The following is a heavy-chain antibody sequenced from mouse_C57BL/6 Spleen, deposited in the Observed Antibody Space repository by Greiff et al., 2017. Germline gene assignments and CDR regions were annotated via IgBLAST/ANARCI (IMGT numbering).Heavy chain of an antibody. CDR2: IDPSDSYT. D-gene: IGHD2-1*01. J-gene: IGHJ3*01. V-gene: IGHV1-69*01. CDR1: GYTFTSYW. CDR3: ALYYGNSLGAY. Sequence: QVQLKQSGAELVMPGASVKLSCKASGYTFTSYWMHWVKQRPGQGLEWIGEIDPSDSYTNYNQKFKGKSTLTVDKSSSTAYMQLSSLTSEDSAVYYCALYYGNSLGAYWGQGTLVTVSA.